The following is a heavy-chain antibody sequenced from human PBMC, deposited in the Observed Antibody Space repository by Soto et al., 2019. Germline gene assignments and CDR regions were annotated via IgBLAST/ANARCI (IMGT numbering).Heavy chain of an antibody. CDR1: GFTFGDYA. V-gene: IGHV3-49*03. J-gene: IGHJ4*02. D-gene: IGHD3-3*01. CDR2: IRSKAYGGTT. Sequence: PGGSLRLSCTASGFTFGDYAMSWFRQAPGKGLEWVGFIRSKAYGGTTEYAASVKGRFTISRDDSKSIAYLQMNSLKTEDTAVYYCTRRRPNDFWSGYPFDYWGQGTLVTVSS. CDR3: TRRRPNDFWSGYPFDY.